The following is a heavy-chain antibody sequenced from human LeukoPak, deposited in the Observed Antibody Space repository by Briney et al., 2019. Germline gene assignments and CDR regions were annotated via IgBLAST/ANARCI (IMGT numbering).Heavy chain of an antibody. CDR2: IYYSGST. CDR3: ARQSGGSRY. D-gene: IGHD2-15*01. V-gene: IGHV4-39*01. Sequence: PSETLSLTCTVSGGSISSSSYYWGWIRQPPGKGLEWIGSIYYSGSTYYNPSLKSRVTISVDTSKNQFSLKLSSVTAADTAAYYCARQSGGSRYWGQGTLVTVSS. CDR1: GGSISSSSYY. J-gene: IGHJ4*02.